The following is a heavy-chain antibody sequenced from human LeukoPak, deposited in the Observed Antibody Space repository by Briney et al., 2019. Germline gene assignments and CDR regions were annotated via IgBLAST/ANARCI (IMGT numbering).Heavy chain of an antibody. J-gene: IGHJ4*02. CDR3: ARLREIPVFGVVTKSTSYFDY. V-gene: IGHV3-7*01. D-gene: IGHD3-3*01. Sequence: QPGGSLRLSCAASGFTFSSYWMSWVRQAPGKGLEWVANIKKDGSEKYYVDSVKGRFTISRDNAKTSLYLQMNSLRAEDTAVYYCARLREIPVFGVVTKSTSYFDYWGQGTLVTVSS. CDR2: IKKDGSEK. CDR1: GFTFSSYW.